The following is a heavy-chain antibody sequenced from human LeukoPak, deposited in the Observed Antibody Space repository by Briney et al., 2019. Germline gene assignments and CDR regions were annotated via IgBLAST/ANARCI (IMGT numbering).Heavy chain of an antibody. J-gene: IGHJ4*02. CDR1: GFTFSSYS. V-gene: IGHV3-49*04. D-gene: IGHD3-22*01. CDR2: IRSKAYGGTT. Sequence: PGGSLRLSCAASGFTFSSYSMNWVRQAPGKGLEWVGFIRSKAYGGTTEYAASVKGRFTISRDDSKSIAYLQMNSLKTEDTAVYYCTRDYYDSSGYSFDYWGQGTLVTVSS. CDR3: TRDYYDSSGYSFDY.